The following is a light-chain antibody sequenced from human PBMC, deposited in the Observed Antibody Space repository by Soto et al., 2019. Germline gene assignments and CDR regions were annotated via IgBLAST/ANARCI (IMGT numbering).Light chain of an antibody. CDR1: SSDVGSYNR. J-gene: IGLJ1*01. Sequence: QSALTQPPSVSGSPGQSVTISCTGTSSDVGSYNRVSWYQQPPGTAPKLMIYEDSNRPSGGPDRFSGSKSGNTASLTISGLQAADEADYYCSSYKRSSTYVFGTGTKMTVL. CDR2: EDS. CDR3: SSYKRSSTYV. V-gene: IGLV2-18*02.